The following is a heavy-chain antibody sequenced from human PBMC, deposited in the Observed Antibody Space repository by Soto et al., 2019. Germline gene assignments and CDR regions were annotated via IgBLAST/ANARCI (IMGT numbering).Heavy chain of an antibody. D-gene: IGHD3-10*01. V-gene: IGHV4-31*03. CDR2: IYHSGST. J-gene: IGHJ4*02. CDR3: ARDRTYYGSGNYNFDY. Sequence: QVQLQESGPGLVKPSQTLSLTCTVSGSSISSGVYYWSWIRQHPGKGLEWIGYIYHSGSTYYNPSINGGVKISTDTSKNQCSLKMSTVTAADTAVYYCARDRTYYGSGNYNFDYWGQGTLVTVSS. CDR1: GSSISSGVYY.